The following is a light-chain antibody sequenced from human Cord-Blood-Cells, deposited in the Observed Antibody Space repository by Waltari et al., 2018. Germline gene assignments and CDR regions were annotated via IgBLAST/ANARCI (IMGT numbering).Light chain of an antibody. CDR1: KLGDKY. CDR2: QDS. V-gene: IGLV3-1*01. Sequence: SYELTQPPSGSVSPGQTASITCSGDKLGDKYACWYQQRPGQAPVLVMYQDSKRPAGVPERFSGSNAGNTATLTISGAEAMDEADYCCQAWDRNTVLLGGVTKLTVL. CDR3: QAWDRNTVL. J-gene: IGLJ2*01.